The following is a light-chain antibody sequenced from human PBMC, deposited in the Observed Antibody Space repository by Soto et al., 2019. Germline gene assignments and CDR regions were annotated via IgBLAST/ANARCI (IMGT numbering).Light chain of an antibody. CDR2: DAS. Sequence: EIVLTQSPATLSLSPGERATLSCRASQSVSSYLAWYQRKPGQAPKLLIYDASSRATGVPARFSGSGSGTDFTLSIISLDPEDFAVYYCQQRSNWPVTFGQGTKV. V-gene: IGKV3-11*01. CDR1: QSVSSY. CDR3: QQRSNWPVT. J-gene: IGKJ1*01.